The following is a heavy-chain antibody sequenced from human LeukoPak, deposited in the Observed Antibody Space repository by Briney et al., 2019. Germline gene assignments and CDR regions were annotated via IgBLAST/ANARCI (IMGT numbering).Heavy chain of an antibody. V-gene: IGHV4-59*01. CDR3: ASTRITGTKSWFDP. D-gene: IGHD1-7*01. CDR2: VHYSGTA. CDR1: DGSITNYD. J-gene: IGHJ5*02. Sequence: SETLSLTCTVSDGSITNYDWSWVRQPPGKELEFIGHVHYSGTANYNPSLRSRVTISIDTSKKHFFLKLKSVTAADTAVYYCASTRITGTKSWFDPWGQGTLVTVSS.